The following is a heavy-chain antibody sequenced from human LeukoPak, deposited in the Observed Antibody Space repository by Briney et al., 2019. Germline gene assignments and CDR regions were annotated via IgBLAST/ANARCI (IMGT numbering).Heavy chain of an antibody. J-gene: IGHJ4*02. CDR3: AKDDGDYFLGFDY. Sequence: GGTLRLSCAASGFTFSSYGMSWVRQAPGKGLEWVSAISGSGGSTYYADSVKGRFTISRDNSKNTLYLQMNSLRAEDTAVYYCAKDDGDYFLGFDYWGQGTLVTVSS. CDR1: GFTFSSYG. D-gene: IGHD4-17*01. CDR2: ISGSGGST. V-gene: IGHV3-23*01.